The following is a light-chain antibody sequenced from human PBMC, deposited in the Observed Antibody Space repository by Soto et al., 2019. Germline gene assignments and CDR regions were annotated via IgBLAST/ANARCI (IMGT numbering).Light chain of an antibody. CDR1: QSVSSSY. CDR3: QQYGSSPPYT. CDR2: GAS. J-gene: IGKJ2*01. Sequence: EIVLTQSPGTLSLSPGERATLSCRASQSVSSSYLAWYQQKPGQAPRLLIYGASSRATSIQDRFSCSGSGTDFTLTISRLEPEDFAVYYCQQYGSSPPYTFGQGTKLEIK. V-gene: IGKV3-20*01.